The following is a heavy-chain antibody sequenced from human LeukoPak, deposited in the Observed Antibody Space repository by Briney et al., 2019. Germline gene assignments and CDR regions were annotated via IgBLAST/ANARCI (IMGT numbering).Heavy chain of an antibody. Sequence: PSQTLSLTCAISGDSVSSNSAAWNWIRQSPSRGLEWRGSTYYRSKWYNDYAVSVKSRITVTPDTSKNQFSLQLNSVTPEDTAVYYCARGQFFDFDIWGQGTMVTVSS. CDR3: ARGQFFDFDI. D-gene: IGHD5-24*01. CDR1: GDSVSSNSAA. V-gene: IGHV6-1*01. CDR2: TYYRSKWYN. J-gene: IGHJ3*02.